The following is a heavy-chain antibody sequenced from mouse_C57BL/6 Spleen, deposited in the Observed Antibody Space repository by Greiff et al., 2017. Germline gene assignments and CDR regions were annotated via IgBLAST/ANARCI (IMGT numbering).Heavy chain of an antibody. CDR1: GYNFTSYW. V-gene: IGHV1-72*01. Sequence: KESCKASGYNFTSYWMHWVKQRPGRGLEWIGRIDPNSGGTKYNEKFKSKATLTVDKPSSTAYMQLSSLTSEDSAVYYCAQGARGLTYAMDYWGQGTSVTVSS. D-gene: IGHD4-1*01. CDR2: IDPNSGGT. J-gene: IGHJ4*01. CDR3: AQGARGLTYAMDY.